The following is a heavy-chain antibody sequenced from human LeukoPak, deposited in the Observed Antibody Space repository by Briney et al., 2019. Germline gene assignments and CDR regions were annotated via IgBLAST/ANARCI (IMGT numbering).Heavy chain of an antibody. CDR3: AREPYSSGWSYFDY. V-gene: IGHV3-23*01. Sequence: GGSLRLSCAASGFTFDDYGMSWVRQAPGKGLEWVSAISGSGGSTYYADSVKGRFTISRDNSKNTLYLQMNSLRAEDTAVYYCAREPYSSGWSYFDYWGQGTLVTVSS. CDR1: GFTFDDYG. J-gene: IGHJ4*02. CDR2: ISGSGGST. D-gene: IGHD6-19*01.